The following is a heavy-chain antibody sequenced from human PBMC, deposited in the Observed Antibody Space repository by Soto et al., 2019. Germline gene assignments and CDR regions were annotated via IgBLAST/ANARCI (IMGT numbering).Heavy chain of an antibody. CDR3: ARVRDPAHNWFDP. Sequence: ASVNVSCKASGYTFTGYYMHWVRQAPGQGLEWMGWINPNSGGTNYAQKFQGWVTMTRDTSISTAYMELSRLRSDDTAVYYCARVRDPAHNWFDPWGQGTLVTVSS. D-gene: IGHD3-10*01. CDR2: INPNSGGT. J-gene: IGHJ5*02. CDR1: GYTFTGYY. V-gene: IGHV1-2*04.